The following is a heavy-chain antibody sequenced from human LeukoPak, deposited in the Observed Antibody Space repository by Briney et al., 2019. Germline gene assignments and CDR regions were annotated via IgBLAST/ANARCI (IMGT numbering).Heavy chain of an antibody. D-gene: IGHD6-13*01. CDR1: GYTFTSYG. CDR2: ISAYNGNT. Sequence: ASVKVSCKASGYTFTSYGISWVRQAPGQGLEWMGWISAYNGNTNYAQKLQGRVTMTTDTSTSTAYMELRSLRSDDTAVYYCARAGEVAAAPHPFQHWGQGTLVTVSS. CDR3: ARAGEVAAAPHPFQH. J-gene: IGHJ1*01. V-gene: IGHV1-18*01.